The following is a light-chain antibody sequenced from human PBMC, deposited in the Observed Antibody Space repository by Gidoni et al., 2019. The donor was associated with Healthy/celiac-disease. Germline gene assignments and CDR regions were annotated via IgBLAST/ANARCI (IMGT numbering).Light chain of an antibody. CDR1: SRDVGGYNY. V-gene: IGLV2-11*01. Sequence: QSALTQPRSVSGSPGQSVTISCTGTSRDVGGYNYVSCYQQHPGNAPKLMIYDVSKRPSGVPDRFSGSKSGNTASLTISGLQAEDEADYYCCSYAGSYAVVFGGGTKLTVL. J-gene: IGLJ2*01. CDR2: DVS. CDR3: CSYAGSYAVV.